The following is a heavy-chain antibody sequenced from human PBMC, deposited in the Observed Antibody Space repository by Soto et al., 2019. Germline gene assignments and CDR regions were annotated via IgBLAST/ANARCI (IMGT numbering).Heavy chain of an antibody. V-gene: IGHV4-30-2*01. J-gene: IGHJ4*02. CDR2: IYHSGST. CDR1: GGSISSGGYS. CDR3: ARVPLY. Sequence: SETLSLTCAVSGGSISSGGYSWSWIRQPPGKGLEWIGYIYHSGSTYYNPSLKSRVTISVDRSKNQFSLKLSSVTAEDTAVYYCARVPLYWGQGTLVTVSS.